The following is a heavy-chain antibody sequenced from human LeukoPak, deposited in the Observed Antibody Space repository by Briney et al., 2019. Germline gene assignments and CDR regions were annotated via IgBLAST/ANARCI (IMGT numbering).Heavy chain of an antibody. CDR2: IKQDGSDK. D-gene: IGHD5-18*01. CDR1: GFTFSSYW. J-gene: IGHJ4*02. Sequence: GGSLRLSCVASGFTFSSYWLSWVRQAPGKGLEWVANIKQDGSDKYYVDSVKGRFTISRDNAKNSLYLQMNSLRAEDTAVYYCARDRGYSYGLDYWGQGTLVTASS. CDR3: ARDRGYSYGLDY. V-gene: IGHV3-7*01.